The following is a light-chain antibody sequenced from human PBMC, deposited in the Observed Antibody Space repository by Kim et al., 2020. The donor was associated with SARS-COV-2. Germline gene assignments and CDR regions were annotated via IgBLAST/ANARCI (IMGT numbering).Light chain of an antibody. CDR2: DET. CDR3: NSRDSSGNSYF. V-gene: IGLV3-19*01. CDR1: SLSTYY. Sequence: LGQTVRITCQGDSLSTYYATWYQQKPGQAPVLVIYDETNRPSGIPDRFSASSSGNTASLTITGAQAEDEADYYCNSRDSSGNSYFFGTGTKVTVL. J-gene: IGLJ1*01.